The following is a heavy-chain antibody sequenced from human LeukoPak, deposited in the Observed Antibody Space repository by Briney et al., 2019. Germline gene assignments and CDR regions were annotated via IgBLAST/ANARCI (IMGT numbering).Heavy chain of an antibody. Sequence: ASDKVSCKASGYSFTKYGINWIRQAPGQGPEWMGWISGYSGDTDFAQKFEGRLTMTTDTSTNTSYMELRSLTSDDTAVYYCSGTFAGSYRRVGEYDYWGQGTLVTVSS. J-gene: IGHJ4*02. CDR1: GYSFTKYG. CDR2: ISGYSGDT. V-gene: IGHV1-18*01. CDR3: SGTFAGSYRRVGEYDY. D-gene: IGHD3-10*01.